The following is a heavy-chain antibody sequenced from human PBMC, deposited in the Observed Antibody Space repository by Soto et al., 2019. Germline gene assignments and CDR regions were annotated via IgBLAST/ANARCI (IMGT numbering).Heavy chain of an antibody. CDR3: AKGRSETTHLDY. CDR2: ISWNRGSI. Sequence: EVQLVESGGGLVQPGRSLRLSCAASGFTFDDYAMHWVRQAPGKGLGWVSGISWNRGSIGYADSVKGRFTLSRDNAKNSLYLQMSSLRAEDTALYYCAKGRSETTHLDYWGQGTLVTFSS. CDR1: GFTFDDYA. V-gene: IGHV3-9*01. D-gene: IGHD4-17*01. J-gene: IGHJ4*02.